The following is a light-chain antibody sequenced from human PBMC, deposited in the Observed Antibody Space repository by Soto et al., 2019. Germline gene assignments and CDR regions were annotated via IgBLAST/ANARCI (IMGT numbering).Light chain of an antibody. J-gene: IGLJ1*01. CDR2: EVS. Sequence: QSVLTQPPSASGSTGQSVTISCTGTSSDVGGYNYVSWYQQHPGKAPKLMIYEVSKRPSGVPDHFSGSKSGNTASLTVSGLQAEDEADYYCSSYAGSNILFGTGTKVTVL. CDR1: SSDVGGYNY. CDR3: SSYAGSNIL. V-gene: IGLV2-8*01.